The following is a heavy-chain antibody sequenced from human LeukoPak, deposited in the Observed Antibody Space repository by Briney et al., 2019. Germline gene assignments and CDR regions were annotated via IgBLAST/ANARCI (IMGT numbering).Heavy chain of an antibody. CDR1: GFTFSDYS. J-gene: IGHJ4*02. D-gene: IGHD3-22*01. CDR2: ISSSTRYI. Sequence: PGGSLRLSCAASGFTFSDYSMNWVRQAPGKGLEWVSSISSSTRYIHYADSVKGRFTISRDNAKNSLYLQMNSLRPEDTALYYCAKGPTYYYDSSGFYFASWGQGTLVTVSS. CDR3: AKGPTYYYDSSGFYFAS. V-gene: IGHV3-21*04.